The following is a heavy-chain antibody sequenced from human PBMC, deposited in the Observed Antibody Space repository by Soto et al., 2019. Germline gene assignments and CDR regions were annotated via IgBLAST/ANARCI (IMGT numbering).Heavy chain of an antibody. D-gene: IGHD1-26*01. CDR1: GFTFRSYA. CDR2: ISGSGDST. V-gene: IGHV3-23*01. Sequence: GGSLRLSCAASGFTFRSYAMNWVRQAPGKGPEWVSGISGSGDSTYHANSVKGRFTISRDNSKNTLYLQVNSLRAEDTAVYYCAKGYGASHSPFDYWGHGALVTVSS. J-gene: IGHJ4*01. CDR3: AKGYGASHSPFDY.